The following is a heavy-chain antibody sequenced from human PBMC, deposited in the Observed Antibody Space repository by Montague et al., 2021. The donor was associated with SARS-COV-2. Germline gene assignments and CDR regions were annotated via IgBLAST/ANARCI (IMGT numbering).Heavy chain of an antibody. CDR1: GFTFRNYG. D-gene: IGHD7-27*01. Sequence: SLRLSCAAFGFTFRNYGMSWVRQAPGKGLEWVAGINIKEDETFYPNSMRGRFSISRDNSKNTLYLQMNRLRDDDTAVYYCAKPLTRNWAHDAFDTWGRGTMVSVSS. CDR2: INIKEDET. J-gene: IGHJ3*02. CDR3: AKPLTRNWAHDAFDT. V-gene: IGHV3-23*01.